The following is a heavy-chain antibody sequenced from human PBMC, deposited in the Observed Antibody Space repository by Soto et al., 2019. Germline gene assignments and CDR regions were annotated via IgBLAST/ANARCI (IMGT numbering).Heavy chain of an antibody. CDR3: AISPTVNYYYYYMDV. V-gene: IGHV4-31*03. CDR1: GGSISSGGYY. Sequence: SETLSLTCTVSGGSISSGGYYWSWIRQHPGKGLEWIGYIYYSGSTYYNPSPKSRVTISVDTSKNQFSLKLSSVTAADTAVYYCAISPTVNYYYYYMDVWGKGTTVTVSS. J-gene: IGHJ6*03. CDR2: IYYSGST. D-gene: IGHD4-4*01.